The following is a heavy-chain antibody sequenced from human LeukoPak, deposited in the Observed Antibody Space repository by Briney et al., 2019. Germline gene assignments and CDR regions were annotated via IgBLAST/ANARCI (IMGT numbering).Heavy chain of an antibody. V-gene: IGHV4-34*01. Sequence: SETLSLTCAVYGGSFSGYYWSWIRQPPGKGLEWIGEINHSGSTNYNPSLKSRVTISVDTSKNQFSLKLSSVTAADTAVYYCARGTPTLTGYSSYFDYWGQGTLVTVSS. CDR1: GGSFSGYY. CDR3: ARGTPTLTGYSSYFDY. CDR2: INHSGST. D-gene: IGHD3-9*01. J-gene: IGHJ4*02.